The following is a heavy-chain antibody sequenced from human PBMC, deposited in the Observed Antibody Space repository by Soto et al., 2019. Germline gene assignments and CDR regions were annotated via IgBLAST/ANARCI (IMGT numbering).Heavy chain of an antibody. Sequence: QVQLQESGPGLVKPSETLSLTCTVSGGSISSYYWSWIRQPPGKGLEWIGYIYYSGSTNYNPSLKSRVPISGDTSKNQFSLKLSSVTAADKAVYYCARSWSGSYYDYWGQGTLVTVSS. CDR1: GGSISSYY. CDR3: ARSWSGSYYDY. D-gene: IGHD3-3*01. J-gene: IGHJ4*02. CDR2: IYYSGST. V-gene: IGHV4-59*01.